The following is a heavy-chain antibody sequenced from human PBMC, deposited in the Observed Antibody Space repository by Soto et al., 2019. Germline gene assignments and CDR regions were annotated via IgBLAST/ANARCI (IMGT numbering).Heavy chain of an antibody. CDR3: AREERKGIISWFDP. CDR2: IYYTGIT. Sequence: SETLSLTCTVSGGSISGVDYFWSWIRQSPGKGLEWIGYIYYTGITHLNPSLKSRLTMAVDTSKNEFSLMLTSVSAADTAVYFCAREERKGIISWFDPWGQGTPVTVSS. CDR1: GGSISGVDYF. V-gene: IGHV4-30-4*01. J-gene: IGHJ5*02. D-gene: IGHD2-21*01.